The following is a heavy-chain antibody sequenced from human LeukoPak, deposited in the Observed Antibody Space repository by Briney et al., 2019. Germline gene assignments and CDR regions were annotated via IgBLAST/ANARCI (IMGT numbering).Heavy chain of an antibody. D-gene: IGHD5-24*01. Sequence: PGRSLRLSCAASGFPFSRYGMHWVRQATGKGLEWVTVIWIDGSGVYYADCVQGRFTISRDNSENTLYLQMDNLRAEDTAVYYCAKASNGYNGHYFDYWGQGTPVTVSS. J-gene: IGHJ4*02. CDR2: IWIDGSGV. V-gene: IGHV3-33*06. CDR3: AKASNGYNGHYFDY. CDR1: GFPFSRYG.